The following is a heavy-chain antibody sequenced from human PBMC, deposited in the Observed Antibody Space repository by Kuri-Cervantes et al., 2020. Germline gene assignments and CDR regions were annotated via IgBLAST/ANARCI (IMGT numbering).Heavy chain of an antibody. Sequence: ASVKVSCKASGYTFTSYGISWVRQAPGQGLEWMGWINPNSGGTNYAQKFQGRVTMTRDTSISTAYMELSRLRSDDTAVYYCASSPHYYYYYGMDVWGQGTTVTVSS. CDR1: GYTFTSYG. V-gene: IGHV1-2*02. CDR3: ASSPHYYYYYGMDV. J-gene: IGHJ6*02. CDR2: INPNSGGT.